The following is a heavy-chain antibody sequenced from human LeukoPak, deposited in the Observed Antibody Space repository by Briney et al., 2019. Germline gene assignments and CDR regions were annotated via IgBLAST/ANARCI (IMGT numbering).Heavy chain of an antibody. V-gene: IGHV4-59*08. D-gene: IGHD2-2*01. Sequence: SETLSLTCTVSGGSISSYYWGWIRQPPGKGLEWIGYIYYSGSTYYNPSLESRVTISVDTSKNQFTLKLSSVTAADTAVYYCARGLGLVVPTAIDFWGQGTLVTVSS. CDR2: IYYSGST. CDR1: GGSISSYY. CDR3: ARGLGLVVPTAIDF. J-gene: IGHJ4*02.